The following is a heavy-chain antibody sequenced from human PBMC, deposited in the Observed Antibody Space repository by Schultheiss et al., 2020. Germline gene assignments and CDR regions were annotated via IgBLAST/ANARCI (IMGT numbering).Heavy chain of an antibody. D-gene: IGHD2-8*02. J-gene: IGHJ6*02. V-gene: IGHV3-23*01. Sequence: GESLKISCAASGFTFSSYAMSWVRQAPGKGLEWVSAISGSGGSTYYADSVKGRFTISRDNSKNTLYLQMNSLRAEDTAVYYCARALGYCTGGVCYSGYGMDVWGQGTTVTVSS. CDR2: ISGSGGST. CDR3: ARALGYCTGGVCYSGYGMDV. CDR1: GFTFSSYA.